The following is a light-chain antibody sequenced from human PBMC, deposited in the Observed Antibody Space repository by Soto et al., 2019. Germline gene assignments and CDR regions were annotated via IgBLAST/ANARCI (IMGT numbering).Light chain of an antibody. Sequence: DIQMTQSPSTLSASVGDRVTITCRASQSISSWVAWYQQKPGKAPKLLIYDASSLESGVPSRFSGSESGTDFSLTISSLQPDDFATYYCQQYHSYYPWTFGQGTKVDIK. CDR2: DAS. CDR3: QQYHSYYPWT. CDR1: QSISSW. J-gene: IGKJ1*01. V-gene: IGKV1-5*01.